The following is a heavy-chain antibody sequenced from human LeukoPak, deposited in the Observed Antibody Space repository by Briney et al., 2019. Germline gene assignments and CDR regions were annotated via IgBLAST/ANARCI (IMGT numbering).Heavy chain of an antibody. Sequence: SETLSLTCAVYGGSFSGYYWSWIRQPPGKGLEWIGSIYYSGSTYYNPSLKSRVTISVDTSKNQFSLKLSSVTAADTAVYYCARLGYDYVWGSYRYYFDYWGQGTLVTVSS. CDR2: IYYSGST. CDR1: GGSFSGYY. CDR3: ARLGYDYVWGSYRYYFDY. D-gene: IGHD3-16*02. V-gene: IGHV4-34*01. J-gene: IGHJ4*02.